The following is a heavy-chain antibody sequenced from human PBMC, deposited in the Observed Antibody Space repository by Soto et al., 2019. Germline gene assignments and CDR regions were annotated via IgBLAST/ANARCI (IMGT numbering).Heavy chain of an antibody. V-gene: IGHV1-58*01. CDR1: GFTFTSSA. J-gene: IGHJ2*01. CDR3: APDRVRNDYIDL. D-gene: IGHD3-22*01. Sequence: QMQLVQSGPEVKKPGTSVKVSCKASGFTFTSSAVQWVRQARGQRLEWIGWIVVCSGNTNYAQKFQERVTITRDMSTSPAYMELSSLRSEDKAVYYCAPDRVRNDYIDLWGRGTLVTVSS. CDR2: IVVCSGNT.